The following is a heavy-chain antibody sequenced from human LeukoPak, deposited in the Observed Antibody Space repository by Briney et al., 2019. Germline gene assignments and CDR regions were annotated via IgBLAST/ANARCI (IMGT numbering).Heavy chain of an antibody. J-gene: IGHJ6*02. V-gene: IGHV3-48*01. CDR3: ARDPAYDFWSGYYGGMDV. D-gene: IGHD3-3*01. Sequence: GGSLRLSCAASGFTFSSYSMNWVRQAPGKGLEWVSYISSSSSTIYYADSVKGRFTISRDNAKNSLYLQMNSLRAEDTAVYYCARDPAYDFWSGYYGGMDVWGQGTTVTVSS. CDR1: GFTFSSYS. CDR2: ISSSSSTI.